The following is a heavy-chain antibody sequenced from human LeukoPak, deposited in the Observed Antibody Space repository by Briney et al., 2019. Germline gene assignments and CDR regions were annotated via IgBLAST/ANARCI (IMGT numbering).Heavy chain of an antibody. J-gene: IGHJ4*02. D-gene: IGHD3-22*01. V-gene: IGHV3-23*01. Sequence: PSGGSLRLSCAASGFTFSSYAMSWVRQAPGKGLEWVSGISLDGATTYYAGSVEGRFTISRDNAKNTLYLQMNSLRAEDTALYYCASSRYDSSGYYGIIGYWGQGTLVTVSS. CDR1: GFTFSSYA. CDR3: ASSRYDSSGYYGIIGY. CDR2: ISLDGATT.